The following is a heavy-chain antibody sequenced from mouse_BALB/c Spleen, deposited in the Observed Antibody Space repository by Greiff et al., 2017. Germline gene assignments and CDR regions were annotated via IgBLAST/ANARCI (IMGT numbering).Heavy chain of an antibody. V-gene: IGHV5-17*02. J-gene: IGHJ3*01. CDR2: ISSGSSTI. D-gene: IGHD1-1*01. CDR3: ARGYYGSRSWFAY. CDR1: GFTFSSFG. Sequence: DVMLVASGGGLVQPGGSRKLSCAASGFTFSSFGMHWVRQAPEKGLEWVAYISSGSSTIYYADTVKGRFTISRDNPKNTLFLQMTSLRSEDTAMYYCARGYYGSRSWFAYWGQGTLVTVSA.